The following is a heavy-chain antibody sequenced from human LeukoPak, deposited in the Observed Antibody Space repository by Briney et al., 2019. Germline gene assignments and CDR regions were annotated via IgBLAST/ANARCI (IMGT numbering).Heavy chain of an antibody. V-gene: IGHV1-2*02. Sequence: ASVKVSCKASGYTXTGYYMHGVRQAPGQGLEWMGWIHPNSGGTKYAQKFQGRVTMTRDTSISTVYMEVSRLRSDDTAVYYCTRDRAFGGVDSFDIWSQGTMVTV. CDR1: GYTXTGYY. CDR2: IHPNSGGT. CDR3: TRDRAFGGVDSFDI. D-gene: IGHD3-16*01. J-gene: IGHJ3*02.